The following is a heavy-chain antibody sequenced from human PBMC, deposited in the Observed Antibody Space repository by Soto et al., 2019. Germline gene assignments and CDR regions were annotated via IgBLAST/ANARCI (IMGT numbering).Heavy chain of an antibody. J-gene: IGHJ4*02. CDR1: GYTFTSYD. V-gene: IGHV1-2*02. Sequence: ASVKVSCKASGYTFTSYDINWVRQAPGQGLEWMAWINPSSGDTNYAPNFQGRITVTRDTSISTTYMDLSRLISDDTAVYYCAFSSTVRYFDSWGQGNLVTVSS. D-gene: IGHD6-19*01. CDR3: AFSSTVRYFDS. CDR2: INPSSGDT.